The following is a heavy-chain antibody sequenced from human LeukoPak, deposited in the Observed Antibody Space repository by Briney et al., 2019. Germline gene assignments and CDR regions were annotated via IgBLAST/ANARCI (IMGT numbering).Heavy chain of an antibody. CDR1: GFTFDDYG. V-gene: IGHV3-20*04. CDR2: INWNGGST. Sequence: GGSLRLSCAASGFTFDDYGMSWVRQAPGKGLEWVSGINWNGGSTGYADSVKGRFTISRDNAKNSLYLQMNSLRAEDTAVYYCARTYCSSTSCYPNDYWGQGTLVTVSS. CDR3: ARTYCSSTSCYPNDY. J-gene: IGHJ4*02. D-gene: IGHD2-2*01.